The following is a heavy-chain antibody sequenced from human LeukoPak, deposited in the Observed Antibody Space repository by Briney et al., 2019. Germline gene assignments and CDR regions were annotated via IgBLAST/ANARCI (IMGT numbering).Heavy chain of an antibody. CDR2: IIPLFGTT. D-gene: IGHD4-11*01. CDR3: ARDRGGYSNLDAFDI. J-gene: IGHJ3*02. Sequence: ASVKVSCKASGGTFSSYAFNWVRQVPGQGLEWMGGIIPLFGTTNYAQKFQGRVTITTDESTSTAYMELSSLRSEDTAVYYCARDRGGYSNLDAFDIWGQGTMVTVSS. CDR1: GGTFSSYA. V-gene: IGHV1-69*05.